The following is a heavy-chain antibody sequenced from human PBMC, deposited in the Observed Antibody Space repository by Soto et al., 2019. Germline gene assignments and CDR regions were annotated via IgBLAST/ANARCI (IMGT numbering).Heavy chain of an antibody. J-gene: IGHJ6*02. CDR1: GYTFTSYG. V-gene: IGHV1-18*01. CDR3: AREEDYYGMDV. CDR2: ISAYNGNT. Sequence: QVQLVQSGAEVKKPGASVKVSCKASGYTFTSYGISWVRQAPGQGLEWMGWISAYNGNTNYAQKLQGRVTMTTATAPGTAYMELRSLRSDDTAAYSCAREEDYYGMDVWGHGTTVTVSS.